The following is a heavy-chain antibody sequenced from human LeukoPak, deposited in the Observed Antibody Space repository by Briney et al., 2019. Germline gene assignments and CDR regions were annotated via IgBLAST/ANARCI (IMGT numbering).Heavy chain of an antibody. V-gene: IGHV3-48*04. D-gene: IGHD4-17*01. CDR3: ARVRGTTVTLSGYYFDY. J-gene: IGHJ4*02. CDR2: ITASGTAM. CDR1: GFTFSSYS. Sequence: GGSLRLSCAASGFTFSSYSMNWVRQAPGKGLEWVSHITASGTAMFYADSVKGRFTISRDNAKNSLYLQMNSLRAEDTAVYYCARVRGTTVTLSGYYFDYWGQGTLVTVSS.